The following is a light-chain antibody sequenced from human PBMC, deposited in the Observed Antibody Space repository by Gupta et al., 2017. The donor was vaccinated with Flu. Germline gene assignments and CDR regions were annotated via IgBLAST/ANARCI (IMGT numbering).Light chain of an antibody. J-gene: IGLJ2*01. CDR1: SSNIGNNY. CDR2: RND. Sequence: QSVVTQPPSASGTPGQRVSISCSGSSSNIGNNYVHWYQHLAGRAPNLLIFRNDQRPSRVPDRFSGSKSGASASLAISGLRSEDEGDYYCAVWDDSLSGVIFGGGTKLTAL. CDR3: AVWDDSLSGVI. V-gene: IGLV1-47*01.